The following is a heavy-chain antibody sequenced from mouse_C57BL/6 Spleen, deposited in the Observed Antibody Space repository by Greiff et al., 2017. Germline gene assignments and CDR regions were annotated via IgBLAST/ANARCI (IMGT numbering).Heavy chain of an antibody. CDR1: GFTFTDFY. Sequence: EVKVVESGGGLVQPGGSLSLSCAASGFTFTDFYMSWVRQPPGKALEWLGFIRNKANGYTTEYSASVKGRFTISRDNSQSILYLQMNALRAEDSATYYCARSPYGSHAMDYWGQGTSVTVSS. CDR3: ARSPYGSHAMDY. D-gene: IGHD2-2*01. CDR2: IRNKANGYTT. J-gene: IGHJ4*01. V-gene: IGHV7-3*01.